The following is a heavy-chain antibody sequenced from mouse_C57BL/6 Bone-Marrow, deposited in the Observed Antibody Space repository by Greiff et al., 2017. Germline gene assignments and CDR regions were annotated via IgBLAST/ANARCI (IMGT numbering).Heavy chain of an antibody. D-gene: IGHD1-1*01. V-gene: IGHV1-47*01. Sequence: VHLVESGAELVKPGASVKMSCKASGYTFTTYPIAWMKQNHGKSLEWIGNFHPYNDDTKYNEKFKGKATLTADKSSSTAYMELRSLTSEDSAVYFCARHFYYYGSSHWYFDDWGKGTTVTVSS. CDR3: ARHFYYYGSSHWYFDD. J-gene: IGHJ1*03. CDR2: FHPYNDDT. CDR1: GYTFTTYP.